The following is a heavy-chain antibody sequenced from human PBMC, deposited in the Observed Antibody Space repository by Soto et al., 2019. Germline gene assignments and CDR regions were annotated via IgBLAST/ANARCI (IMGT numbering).Heavy chain of an antibody. D-gene: IGHD2-21*01. CDR1: GGSISSGVYY. CDR3: TRGGDAYKTVH. CDR2: IHYSGST. J-gene: IGHJ4*02. V-gene: IGHV4-61*08. Sequence: SETLSLTCTVSGGSISSGVYYWSWIRQHPGKGLEWIGFIHYSGSTNYNPSLKGRVTMSVDTSKNQFSLKLTSVNTADTAIYYCTRGGDAYKTVHRGEGTLVTVSS.